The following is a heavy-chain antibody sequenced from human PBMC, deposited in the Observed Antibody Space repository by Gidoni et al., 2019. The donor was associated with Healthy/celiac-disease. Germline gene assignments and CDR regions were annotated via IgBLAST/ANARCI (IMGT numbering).Heavy chain of an antibody. Sequence: EVQLVESGGGLVQPGGSLRLSCAASGFTFSSYSMNWVRQAPGKGLEWVSYISSSSSTIYYADSVKGRFTISRDNAKNSLYLQMNSLRAEDTAVYYCARESSGPALGAFDIWGQGTMVTVSS. CDR3: ARESSGPALGAFDI. V-gene: IGHV3-48*01. CDR2: ISSSSSTI. CDR1: GFTFSSYS. J-gene: IGHJ3*02. D-gene: IGHD6-19*01.